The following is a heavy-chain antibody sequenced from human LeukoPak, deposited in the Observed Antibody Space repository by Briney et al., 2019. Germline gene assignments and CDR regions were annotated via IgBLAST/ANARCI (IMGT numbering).Heavy chain of an antibody. Sequence: ASVTVSCKASGYTFTSYDINWVRQATGQGLEWMGWMTPNCGNTGYAQKFQGRVTMTRDTSISTAYMELSSLRSEDTAVYYCARGRGVSLWFGELLSGDYWGQGTLVTVSS. CDR3: ARGRGVSLWFGELLSGDY. J-gene: IGHJ4*02. V-gene: IGHV1-8*01. D-gene: IGHD3-10*01. CDR1: GYTFTSYD. CDR2: MTPNCGNT.